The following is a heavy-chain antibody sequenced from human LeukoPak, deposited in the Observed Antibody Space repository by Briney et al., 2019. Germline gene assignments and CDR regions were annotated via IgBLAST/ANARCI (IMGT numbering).Heavy chain of an antibody. CDR2: ISGSGGST. J-gene: IGHJ4*02. D-gene: IGHD2-15*01. CDR1: GLTFSSYA. V-gene: IGHV3-23*01. Sequence: GGSLRLSCAASGLTFSSYAMSWVRQAPGKGLEWVSAISGSGGSTYYADSVKGRFTISRDNSKNTLYLQRHSLRAEDTAVYYCATLQSPYCSGGSFSRHYWGQGTVLTVS. CDR3: ATLQSPYCSGGSFSRHY.